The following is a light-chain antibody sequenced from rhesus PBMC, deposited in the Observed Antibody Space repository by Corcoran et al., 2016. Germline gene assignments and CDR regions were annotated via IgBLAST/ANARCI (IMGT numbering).Light chain of an antibody. J-gene: IGKJ2*01. CDR1: QSVSS. V-gene: IGKV3-35*01. CDR3: HQYSNWPR. CDR2: DSS. Sequence: IVLTQSPATLSLSPGEGGTLSCRASQSVSSLAWYQQKPGQAPRLLIYDSSNRATGIPVRFSGSGSGTDVTLTISSLEPEDVGCYFCHQYSNWPRFGQGTKVEIK.